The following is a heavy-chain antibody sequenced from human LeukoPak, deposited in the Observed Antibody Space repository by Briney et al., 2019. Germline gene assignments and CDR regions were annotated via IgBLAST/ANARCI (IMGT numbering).Heavy chain of an antibody. CDR1: GGSFSGYY. V-gene: IGHV4-34*01. CDR2: INHSGST. J-gene: IGHJ4*02. Sequence: SETLSLTCAVYGGSFSGYYWSWIRQPPGKGLEWIGEINHSGSTNYNPSLKSRVTISVDTSKNQFSLKLSSVTAADTAVYYCARIEVVAATLFDYWGREPWSPSPQ. D-gene: IGHD2-15*01. CDR3: ARIEVVAATLFDY.